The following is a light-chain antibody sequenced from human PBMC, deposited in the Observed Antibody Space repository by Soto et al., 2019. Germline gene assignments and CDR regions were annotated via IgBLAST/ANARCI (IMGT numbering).Light chain of an antibody. CDR3: CSYAGSSLV. V-gene: IGLV2-8*01. CDR1: SSDVGGYNY. J-gene: IGLJ2*01. Sequence: QSALTQPPSASGSPGQSVAISCTGTSSDVGGYNYVSWYQQHPGKAPKLMIYEVNKRPSGVPDRFSGSKSGNTASLTISGLQPEDEADYYCCSYAGSSLVFGGGTKLTVL. CDR2: EVN.